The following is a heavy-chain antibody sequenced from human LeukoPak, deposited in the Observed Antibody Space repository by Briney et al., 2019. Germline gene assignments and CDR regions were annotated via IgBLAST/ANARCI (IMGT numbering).Heavy chain of an antibody. D-gene: IGHD3-3*01. Sequence: ASVKVSCKASGYTFINYGINWVRQAPGQGLEWMGWINAYKANTNYAQKLQGRVTMTTDTSTSTAYMELRSLRSDDTAVYYCARDNKYYDFWSGYQTFDYWGQGTLVTVSS. J-gene: IGHJ4*02. V-gene: IGHV1-18*01. CDR3: ARDNKYYDFWSGYQTFDY. CDR2: INAYKANT. CDR1: GYTFINYG.